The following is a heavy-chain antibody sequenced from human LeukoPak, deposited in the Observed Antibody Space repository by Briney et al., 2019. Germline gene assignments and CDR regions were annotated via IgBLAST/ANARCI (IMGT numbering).Heavy chain of an antibody. Sequence: GGSLRLSCAASGFTFSSYSMNWVRQAPGKGLEWVSSISSSSSYIYYADSVKGRFTISRDNAKNSLFLQMNSLRAEDTAVYYCTRVEAYYDSSANFDYWGQGTLVTVSS. J-gene: IGHJ4*02. CDR2: ISSSSSYI. CDR3: TRVEAYYDSSANFDY. V-gene: IGHV3-21*01. D-gene: IGHD3-22*01. CDR1: GFTFSSYS.